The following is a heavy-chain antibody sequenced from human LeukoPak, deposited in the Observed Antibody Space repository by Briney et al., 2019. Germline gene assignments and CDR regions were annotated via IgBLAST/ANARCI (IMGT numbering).Heavy chain of an antibody. J-gene: IGHJ4*02. V-gene: IGHV4-39*07. D-gene: IGHD6-6*01. CDR3: ARGVARSSKFHFSYYFDY. CDR2: IYHSGST. CDR1: GGSISSSSYY. Sequence: SETLSLTCNVSGGSISSSSYYWGWIRQPPGKGLEWIGSIYHSGSTYYNPSLKSRVTISVDTSKNQFSLKLSSVTAADTAVYYCARGVARSSKFHFSYYFDYWGQGTLVTVSS.